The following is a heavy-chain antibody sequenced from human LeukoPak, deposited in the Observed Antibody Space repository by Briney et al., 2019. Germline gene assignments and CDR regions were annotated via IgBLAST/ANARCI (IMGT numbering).Heavy chain of an antibody. V-gene: IGHV4-39*07. J-gene: IGHJ3*02. Sequence: SETLSLTCTVSGGSISSSSYYWGWIRQPPGTGLEWIGSIYYSGSTYYNPSLKSRVTISVDTSKNQFSLKLSSVTAADTAVYYCARTYYYDSSGYYLPTLGAFDIWGQGTMVTVSS. D-gene: IGHD3-22*01. CDR1: GGSISSSSYY. CDR3: ARTYYYDSSGYYLPTLGAFDI. CDR2: IYYSGST.